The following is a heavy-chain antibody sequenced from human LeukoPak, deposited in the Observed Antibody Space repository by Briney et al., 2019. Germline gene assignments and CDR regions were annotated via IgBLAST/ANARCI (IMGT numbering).Heavy chain of an antibody. J-gene: IGHJ4*02. V-gene: IGHV3-30*18. D-gene: IGHD2-15*01. CDR3: AKDDVVVVVAGTSTFDY. CDR1: GFTLSTNS. Sequence: GGSLRLSCAASGFTLSTNSMHWVRQAPGKGLEWLAVISYDGISKYYADSVKGRFTISRDNSKNALYLQMNSLGAEDTAVYYCAKDDVVVVVAGTSTFDYWGQGTLVTVSS. CDR2: ISYDGISK.